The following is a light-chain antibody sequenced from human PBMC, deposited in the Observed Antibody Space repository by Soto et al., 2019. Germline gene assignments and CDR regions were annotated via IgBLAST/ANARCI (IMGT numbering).Light chain of an antibody. CDR2: KAS. V-gene: IGKV1-5*03. Sequence: DIQMTQSPSTLSASVGDRVTITCRASQSISSWLAWYQQKPGKAPKLLIYKASSLESRVPTRFSGSESVTEFTLNISSLQHDDFATYYCQQYNSYQWTYGQGTKVEIK. J-gene: IGKJ1*01. CDR1: QSISSW. CDR3: QQYNSYQWT.